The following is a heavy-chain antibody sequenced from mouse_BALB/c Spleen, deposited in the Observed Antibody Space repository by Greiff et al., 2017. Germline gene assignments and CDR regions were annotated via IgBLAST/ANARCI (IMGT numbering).Heavy chain of an antibody. CDR3: ARGYYYGEGLYAMDY. D-gene: IGHD1-1*01. CDR2: IDPANGNT. CDR1: GFNIKDTY. V-gene: IGHV14-3*02. J-gene: IGHJ4*01. Sequence: EVQLQQSGAELVKPGASVKLSCTASGFNIKDTYMHWVKQRPEQGLEWIGRIDPANGNTKYDPKFQGKATITADTSSNTAYLQLSSLTSEDTAVYYCARGYYYGEGLYAMDYWGQGTSVTVSS.